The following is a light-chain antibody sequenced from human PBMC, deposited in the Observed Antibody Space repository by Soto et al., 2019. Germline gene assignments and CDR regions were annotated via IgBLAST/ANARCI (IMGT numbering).Light chain of an antibody. CDR2: DVN. J-gene: IGLJ2*01. CDR3: SLYTNNGGLI. CDR1: NSGFGFFNR. V-gene: IGLV2-18*01. Sequence: QSVLTQPPSVSRFPGQSVIISCAGINSGFGFFNRVSWYQQAPGTAPKLIMFDVNFRPSGVPDRFSGSTSGDTASLTISGLQAEDESDYYCSLYTNNGGLIFGAGTKLTVL.